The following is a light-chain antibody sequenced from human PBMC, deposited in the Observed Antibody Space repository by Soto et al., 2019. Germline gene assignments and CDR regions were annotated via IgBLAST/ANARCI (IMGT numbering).Light chain of an antibody. V-gene: IGLV2-8*01. CDR1: SSDVGGYNY. Sequence: QSALTQPPSASGSPGQSVTISCTGASSDVGGYNYVSWCQQHPGKAPKLMIYEVTKRPSGVPDRFSGSKSGNTASLTVSGLHAEDEADYYCSSYAGSNNLVFGGGTKLTVL. J-gene: IGLJ3*02. CDR3: SSYAGSNNLV. CDR2: EVT.